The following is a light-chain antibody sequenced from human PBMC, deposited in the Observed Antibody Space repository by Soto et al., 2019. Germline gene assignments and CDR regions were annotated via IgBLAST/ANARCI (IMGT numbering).Light chain of an antibody. CDR3: QQSYSTPRLT. CDR1: QSISTY. Sequence: DIQMTQSPSSLSASVGERVTITCRASQSISTYLNWYQQKPGKAPKLLIYAASSLQSGITSRFSGSGSGTDFTLTISSLQPEDTATYYCQQSYSTPRLTFGGGTKVEIK. CDR2: AAS. J-gene: IGKJ4*01. V-gene: IGKV1-39*01.